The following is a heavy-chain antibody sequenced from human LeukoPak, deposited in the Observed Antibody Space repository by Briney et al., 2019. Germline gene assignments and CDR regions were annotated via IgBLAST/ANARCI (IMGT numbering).Heavy chain of an antibody. Sequence: ASVKVSCKASGYTFTGYYMHWVRQAPGQGLEWMGWINPNSGGTNYAQKFQGRVTMTRDTSSSTAYMELSRLRSDDTAVYYCARDRGYCSSTSCPPHWFDPWGQGTLVTVSS. D-gene: IGHD2-2*01. J-gene: IGHJ5*02. V-gene: IGHV1-2*02. CDR2: INPNSGGT. CDR1: GYTFTGYY. CDR3: ARDRGYCSSTSCPPHWFDP.